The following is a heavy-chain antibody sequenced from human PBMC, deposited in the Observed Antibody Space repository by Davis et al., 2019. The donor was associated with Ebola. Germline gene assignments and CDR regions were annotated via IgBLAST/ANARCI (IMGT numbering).Heavy chain of an antibody. J-gene: IGHJ4*02. Sequence: GESLKISCAASGFTFSSFAMRWVRQPPGKGLQWVSAISGTGITTYYADSVKGRFTISRDNAKNSLYLHMDSLRDDDTAVYYCARVYNWGFDFWGQGTLVTVSS. CDR3: ARVYNWGFDF. CDR1: GFTFSSFA. CDR2: ISGTGITT. V-gene: IGHV3-23*01. D-gene: IGHD1-20*01.